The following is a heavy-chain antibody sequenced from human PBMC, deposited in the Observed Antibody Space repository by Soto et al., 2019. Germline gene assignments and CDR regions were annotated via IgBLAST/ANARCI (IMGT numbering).Heavy chain of an antibody. J-gene: IGHJ6*02. CDR1: GFTFSSYG. CDR3: AKARYSSGWNYGMDV. CDR2: ISYDGSNK. V-gene: IGHV3-30*18. Sequence: QVQLVESGGGVVQPGRSLRLSCAASGFTFSSYGMHWVRQAPGKGLEWVAVISYDGSNKYYADSVKGRFTISRDNSKNTLYLQMNSLRAEDTAVYYCAKARYSSGWNYGMDVLGQGTTVTVSS. D-gene: IGHD6-19*01.